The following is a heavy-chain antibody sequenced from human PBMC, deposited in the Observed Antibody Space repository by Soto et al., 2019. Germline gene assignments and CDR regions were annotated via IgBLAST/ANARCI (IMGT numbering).Heavy chain of an antibody. Sequence: SVKVSCKASGYTFTGYYMHWVRQAPVQGLEWMGWINPNSGGTNYAQKFQGRVTMTRDTSISTAYMELSRLRSDDTAVYYCARESCSGGSCYRYYYGMDVWGQGTTVTVSS. J-gene: IGHJ6*02. CDR3: ARESCSGGSCYRYYYGMDV. CDR1: GYTFTGYY. D-gene: IGHD2-15*01. CDR2: INPNSGGT. V-gene: IGHV1-2*02.